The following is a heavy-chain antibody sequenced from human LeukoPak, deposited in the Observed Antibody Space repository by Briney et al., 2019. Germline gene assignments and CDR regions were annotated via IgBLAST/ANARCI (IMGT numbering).Heavy chain of an antibody. V-gene: IGHV3-48*04. CDR1: GFTFSSYA. D-gene: IGHD3-9*01. CDR3: ARDLLGYFSFDY. Sequence: GGSLRLSCAASGFTFSSYAMHWVRQAPGKGLEWVSYISSSGTTINYGDSVKGRFTISRDNAKNSLYLQVNSLRAEDTAVYYCARDLLGYFSFDYWGQGTLLTVSS. CDR2: ISSSGTTI. J-gene: IGHJ4*02.